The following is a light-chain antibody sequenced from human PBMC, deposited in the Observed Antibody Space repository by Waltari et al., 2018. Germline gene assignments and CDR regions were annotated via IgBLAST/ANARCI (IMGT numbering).Light chain of an antibody. J-gene: IGLJ3*02. CDR2: VDSDGSH. V-gene: IGLV4-69*01. Sequence: QRALTQSPSASSSLGASVMLPGTMSAARRTDTLAWPQQQPEKGPRFLMKVDSDGSHSRGDEMPVRFSVSSAGAERYLIISSLQSEDEADYYWQTGGHGTWVFGGGTKLTVV. CDR3: QTGGHGTWV. CDR1: AARRTDT.